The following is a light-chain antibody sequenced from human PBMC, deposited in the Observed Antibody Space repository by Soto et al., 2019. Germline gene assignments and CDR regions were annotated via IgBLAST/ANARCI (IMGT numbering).Light chain of an antibody. V-gene: IGKV3-15*01. Sequence: EIEMTQSPATLSVSPGEGATLSCRASQNINRNLAWYQHKPGQGPRLLIYGASTRATGFPARFSGSGSGTDFTLTISSLQSEDFAVYYCQQYNNWPRTFGQGTKVEIK. J-gene: IGKJ1*01. CDR2: GAS. CDR1: QNINRN. CDR3: QQYNNWPRT.